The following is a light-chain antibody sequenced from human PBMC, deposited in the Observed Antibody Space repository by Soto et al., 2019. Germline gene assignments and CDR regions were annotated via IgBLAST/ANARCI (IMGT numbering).Light chain of an antibody. CDR1: NSDIGDWNY. Sequence: QSALTQPAYVSGSPGQSITISCTGANSDIGDWNYVSWYQQYPGKAPKVIIYEVNYRPSGVSYRFSGSKSGNTASLTISGLQAEDEADYYCSAFSRGTSLFVFGGGTKLTVL. CDR2: EVN. V-gene: IGLV2-14*01. CDR3: SAFSRGTSLFV. J-gene: IGLJ2*01.